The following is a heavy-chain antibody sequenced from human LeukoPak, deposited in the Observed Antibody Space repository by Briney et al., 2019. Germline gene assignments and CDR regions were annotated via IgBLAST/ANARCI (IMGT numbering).Heavy chain of an antibody. CDR2: MYYSGSI. CDR3: ARLVGSGTYLRDY. J-gene: IGHJ4*02. Sequence: SETLSLTCVVSGGSIRTSSYYWAWIRQPPGKGLEWIVSMYYSGSIYYNPSLKSRVTISVDTSKNQFSLKLSSVTAADTAVYYCARLVGSGTYLRDYWGQGTLVTVSS. D-gene: IGHD1-26*01. CDR1: GGSIRTSSYY. V-gene: IGHV4-39*01.